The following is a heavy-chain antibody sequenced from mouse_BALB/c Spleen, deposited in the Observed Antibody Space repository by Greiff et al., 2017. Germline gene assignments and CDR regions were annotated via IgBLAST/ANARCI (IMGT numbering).Heavy chain of an antibody. J-gene: IGHJ3*01. CDR2: INPYNGDT. CDR1: GYSFTGYF. D-gene: IGHD2-4*01. V-gene: IGHV1-20*02. CDR3: GRGGNYDGAWFAY. Sequence: EVKLQESGPELVKPGASVKISCKASGYSFTGYFMNWVMQSHGKSLEWIGRINPYNGDTFYNQKFKGKATLTVDKSSSTAHMELRSLASEDSAVYYCGRGGNYDGAWFAYWGQGTLVTVSA.